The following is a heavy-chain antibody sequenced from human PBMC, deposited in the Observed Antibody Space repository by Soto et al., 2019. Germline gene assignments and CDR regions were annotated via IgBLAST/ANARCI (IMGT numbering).Heavy chain of an antibody. CDR1: GGSISSSSYY. CDR3: ARPSGIVVVPAASPGWFDP. CDR2: IYYSGST. Sequence: QLQLQESGPGLVKPSETLSLTCTVSGGSISSSSYYWGWIRQPPGKGLEWIGSIYYSGSTYYNPSLKSRVTISVDTSKNQFSLKLSSVTAADTAVYYCARPSGIVVVPAASPGWFDPWGQGTLVTVSS. D-gene: IGHD2-2*01. V-gene: IGHV4-39*01. J-gene: IGHJ5*02.